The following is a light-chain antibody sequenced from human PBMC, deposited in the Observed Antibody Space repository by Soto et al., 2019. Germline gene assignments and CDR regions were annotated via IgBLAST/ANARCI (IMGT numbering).Light chain of an antibody. V-gene: IGKV3-20*01. J-gene: IGKJ4*01. Sequence: EIVLTQSPGTLSLSPGERATLSCRASQSVSSSYLAWYQQKPGQAPMLLIYGASSRATGIPDRFSGSGSGTDFTLTISRLEPEDFAVYYCQQYGSSPPLTCGGGTKVEIK. CDR3: QQYGSSPPLT. CDR1: QSVSSSY. CDR2: GAS.